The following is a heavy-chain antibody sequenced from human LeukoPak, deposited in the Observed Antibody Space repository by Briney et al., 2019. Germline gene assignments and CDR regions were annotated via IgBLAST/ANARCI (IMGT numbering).Heavy chain of an antibody. Sequence: GGSLRLSCAAPGFTFSSYAMSWVRQAPGKGLEWVSAISGSGGSTYYADSVKGRFTISRDNSKNTLYLQMNSLRAEDTAVYYCAKREYCTNGVCRYFDYWGQGTLVTVSS. CDR1: GFTFSSYA. V-gene: IGHV3-23*01. D-gene: IGHD2-8*01. CDR3: AKREYCTNGVCRYFDY. CDR2: ISGSGGST. J-gene: IGHJ4*02.